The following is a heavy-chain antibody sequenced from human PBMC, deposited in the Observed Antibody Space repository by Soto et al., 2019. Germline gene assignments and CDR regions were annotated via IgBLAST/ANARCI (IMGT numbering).Heavy chain of an antibody. CDR3: ARDGYSSGWTKGYYYYGMDV. D-gene: IGHD6-19*01. J-gene: IGHJ6*02. Sequence: QVQLQESCPGLVKPSGTLSLTCAVSGGSISSSNWWSWVRQPPGKGLEWIGEIYHSGSTNYNPSLKSRVTISVDKSKNQFSLKMSSVPAANTTVYYCARDGYSSGWTKGYYYYGMDVWGQGTTVTVSS. V-gene: IGHV4-4*02. CDR1: GGSISSSNW. CDR2: IYHSGST.